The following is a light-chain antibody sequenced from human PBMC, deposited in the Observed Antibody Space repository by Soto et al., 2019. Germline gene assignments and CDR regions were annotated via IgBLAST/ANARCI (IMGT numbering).Light chain of an antibody. Sequence: QAVVTQTPSVSGAPGQRVTISCTGTNSNIGAGYDVHWYQHLPGRAPKLLIYGNTHRPSGVPDRFSGSKSGTSASLAITGLQPEDEADYYCQSFDKSLSGFYVFGSGTKLTV. CDR2: GNT. CDR3: QSFDKSLSGFYV. CDR1: NSNIGAGYD. J-gene: IGLJ1*01. V-gene: IGLV1-40*01.